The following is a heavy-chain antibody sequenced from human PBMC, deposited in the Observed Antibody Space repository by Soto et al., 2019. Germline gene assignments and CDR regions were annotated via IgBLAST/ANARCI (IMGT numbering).Heavy chain of an antibody. J-gene: IGHJ6*02. Sequence: ASVKVSCKASGYTFTTYGVSWVRQAPGQGLEWMGIINPSGGSTSYAQKFQGRVTMARDTSTSTVYMELSSLRSEDTAVYYCAFLMGYGSGSYYRGQQDYYYGMDVWGQGTTVTVSS. CDR1: GYTFTTYG. D-gene: IGHD3-10*01. CDR3: AFLMGYGSGSYYRGQQDYYYGMDV. V-gene: IGHV1-46*03. CDR2: INPSGGST.